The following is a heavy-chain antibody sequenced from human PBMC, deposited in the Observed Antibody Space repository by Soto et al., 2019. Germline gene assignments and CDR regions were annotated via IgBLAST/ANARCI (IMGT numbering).Heavy chain of an antibody. J-gene: IGHJ5*02. CDR1: GGSISSYY. Sequence: KPSETLSLTCTVSGGSISSYYWSWIRQPPGKGLEWIGYIYYSGSTNYNPSLKSRVTISVDTSKNQFSLKLSSVTAADTAVYYCARDRSSVGDWWFDPWGQGTLVTVSS. CDR3: ARDRSSVGDWWFDP. D-gene: IGHD3-10*01. V-gene: IGHV4-59*01. CDR2: IYYSGST.